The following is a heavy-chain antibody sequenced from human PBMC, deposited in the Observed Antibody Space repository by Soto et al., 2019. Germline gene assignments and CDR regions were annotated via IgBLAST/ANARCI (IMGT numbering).Heavy chain of an antibody. CDR3: TRPKVKARWGVSYYYGMDV. J-gene: IGHJ6*02. V-gene: IGHV3-21*04. CDR2: ISSSSSYI. Sequence: LRLSCAASGFTFSSYSMNWVRQAPGKGLEWVSSISSSSSYIYYADSVKGRFTISRDNAKNSLYLQMNSLKTEDTAVYYCTRPKVKARWGVSYYYGMDVWGQGTTVTVSS. D-gene: IGHD4-17*01. CDR1: GFTFSSYS.